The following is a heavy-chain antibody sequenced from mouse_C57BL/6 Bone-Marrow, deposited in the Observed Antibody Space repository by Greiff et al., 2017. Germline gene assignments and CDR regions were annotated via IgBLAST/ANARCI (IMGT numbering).Heavy chain of an antibody. Sequence: QVQLQQPGAELVMPGASVKLSCKASGYTFTSYWMHWVKQRPGQGLEWIGEIDPSDSYTNYNQKFKGKSTLTVDKSSSTAYMQLSSLTSEDAAVYYCAKGDGYRVAYWGQGTLVTVSA. J-gene: IGHJ3*01. D-gene: IGHD2-3*01. CDR2: IDPSDSYT. CDR3: AKGDGYRVAY. CDR1: GYTFTSYW. V-gene: IGHV1-69*01.